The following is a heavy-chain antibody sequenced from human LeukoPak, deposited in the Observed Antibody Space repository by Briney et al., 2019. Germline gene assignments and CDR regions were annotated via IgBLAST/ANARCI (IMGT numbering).Heavy chain of an antibody. J-gene: IGHJ4*02. Sequence: GGSLRLSCAASGFTFSGYSMNWVRQAPGKGLEWVSSISSSSSYIYYADSVKGRFTISRDNAKNSLYLQMNSLRAEDTAVYYCARDLAGTGQNDYWGQGTLVTVSS. CDR1: GFTFSGYS. CDR3: ARDLAGTGQNDY. D-gene: IGHD1-1*01. V-gene: IGHV3-21*01. CDR2: ISSSSSYI.